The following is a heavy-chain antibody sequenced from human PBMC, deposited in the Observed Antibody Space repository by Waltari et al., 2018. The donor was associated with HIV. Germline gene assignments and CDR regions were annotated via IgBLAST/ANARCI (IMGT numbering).Heavy chain of an antibody. J-gene: IGHJ6*02. Sequence: QVQLVQSGAEVKKPGSSVKVSCKASGATPSCYASTWVGRGPGQGLEWMGGIIPVFGTTNAQKFQGRVTITADEVTSTVYMELSNLRSEDTAVYYCARVTTVAGNYFYGLDIWGQGTTVTVSS. V-gene: IGHV1-69*13. CDR3: ARVTTVAGNYFYGLDI. D-gene: IGHD6-19*01. CDR2: IIPVFGTT. CDR1: GATPSCYA.